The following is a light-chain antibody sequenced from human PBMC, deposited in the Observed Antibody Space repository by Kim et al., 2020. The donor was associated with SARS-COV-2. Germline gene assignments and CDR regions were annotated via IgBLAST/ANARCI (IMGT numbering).Light chain of an antibody. J-gene: IGLJ1*01. CDR1: SSDVGSYNH. CDR3: CSYAVSITFV. CDR2: EVS. V-gene: IGLV2-23*02. Sequence: GQSITLSCTGTSSDVGSYNHVSWYQQHPGKAPKLMIYEVSERPSGVSNRFSGSKSGNTASLTISGLQAEDEADYYCCSYAVSITFVFGTGTKVTVL.